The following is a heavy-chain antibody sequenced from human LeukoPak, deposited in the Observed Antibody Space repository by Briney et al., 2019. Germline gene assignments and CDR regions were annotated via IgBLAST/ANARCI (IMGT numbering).Heavy chain of an antibody. CDR2: IYTRGSA. J-gene: IGHJ3*02. CDR1: GGSINNYY. CDR3: ARGRYCSADICSGGDAFDI. D-gene: IGHD2-15*01. V-gene: IGHV4-4*07. Sequence: SETLSLTCTASGGSINNYYWSWIRQPAGKGLEWIGRIYTRGSANYNPSLKSRVTMSVDTSKNQFSLKLSSVTAADTAVYYCARGRYCSADICSGGDAFDIWGQGTMVSVSS.